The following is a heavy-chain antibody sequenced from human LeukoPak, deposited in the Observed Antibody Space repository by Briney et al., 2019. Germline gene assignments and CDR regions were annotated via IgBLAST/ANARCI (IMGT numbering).Heavy chain of an antibody. CDR3: ARAPAEIGGYYPEYFRH. V-gene: IGHV3-74*01. CDR1: GFTFSRYW. Sequence: GGSLRLSCAASGFTFSRYWMHWVRQAPGKGLVWVSRIKSDGRTNYADSVKGRFTISRDNAKNTVSLQMNSLRAEDTGVYYCARAPAEIGGYYPEYFRHWGQGTLVTVSS. D-gene: IGHD3-22*01. CDR2: IKSDGRT. J-gene: IGHJ1*01.